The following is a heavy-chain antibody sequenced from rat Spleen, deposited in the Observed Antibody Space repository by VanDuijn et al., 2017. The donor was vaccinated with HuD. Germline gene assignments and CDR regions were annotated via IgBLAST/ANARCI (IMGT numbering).Heavy chain of an antibody. CDR2: IRSKPNNYAT. Sequence: VQVVESGGGLVQPKESLKISCAASGFTFSHAAMYWVRQAPGKGLEWVARIRSKPNNYATYYADSVKGRFTISRDDSKSMVYLQMDNLKTEDTATYFCDASYDGTYFYFNYWGQGVMVTVSS. D-gene: IGHD1-12*02. V-gene: IGHV10-5*01. CDR3: DASYDGTYFYFNY. CDR1: GFTFSHAA. J-gene: IGHJ2*01.